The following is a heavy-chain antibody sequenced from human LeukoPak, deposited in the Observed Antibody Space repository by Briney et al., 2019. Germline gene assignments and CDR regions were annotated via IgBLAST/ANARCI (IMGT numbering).Heavy chain of an antibody. Sequence: SETLSLTCTVSGGSISSYYWSWIRQPPGKGLEWIGYIYYSGSTSYNPSLKSRVTISVDTSKNQFSLKLSSVTAADTAVYYCARHQWELPYYFDYWGQGTLVTVSS. J-gene: IGHJ4*02. CDR1: GGSISSYY. CDR3: ARHQWELPYYFDY. D-gene: IGHD1-26*01. CDR2: IYYSGST. V-gene: IGHV4-59*08.